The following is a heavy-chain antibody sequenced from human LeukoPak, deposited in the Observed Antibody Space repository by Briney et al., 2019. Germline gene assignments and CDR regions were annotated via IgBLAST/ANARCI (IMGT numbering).Heavy chain of an antibody. V-gene: IGHV3-38-3*01. Sequence: GGSLRLSCAASGFTVSSNEMSWVRQAPGKGLEWVSSISGGSTYYADSRKGRFTISRDNSKNTLHPQMNSLRAEDTAVYYCAKDHLEGDGPDYWGQGTLVTVSS. CDR2: ISGGST. J-gene: IGHJ4*02. CDR3: AKDHLEGDGPDY. D-gene: IGHD5-24*01. CDR1: GFTVSSNE.